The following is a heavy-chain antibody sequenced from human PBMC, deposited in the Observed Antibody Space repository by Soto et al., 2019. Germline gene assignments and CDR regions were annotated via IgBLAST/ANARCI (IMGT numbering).Heavy chain of an antibody. Sequence: SETLSLTCTVSGGSVSSGSYYWSWIRQPKGKGLEWIGYIYYSGSTNYNPSLKSRVTISVDTSKNQFSLKLSSVTAADTAVYYCARGSLQAAAGTHGYWGQGTLVTVSS. V-gene: IGHV4-61*01. D-gene: IGHD6-13*01. CDR2: IYYSGST. CDR3: ARGSLQAAAGTHGY. CDR1: GGSVSSGSYY. J-gene: IGHJ4*02.